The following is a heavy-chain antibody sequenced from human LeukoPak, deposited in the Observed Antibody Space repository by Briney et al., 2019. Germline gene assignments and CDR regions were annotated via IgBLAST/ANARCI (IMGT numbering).Heavy chain of an antibody. CDR1: GYSFTSYW. Sequence: GGSLQISCKGSGYSFTSYWIGWVRQLPGKGLEWMGIIYPGDSDTRYSPSFQGQVTISADKSISTAYLQWSSLKASDTAMYYCARHWVSHYYGSGSSNWFDPWGQGTLVTVSS. J-gene: IGHJ5*02. CDR2: IYPGDSDT. D-gene: IGHD3-10*01. CDR3: ARHWVSHYYGSGSSNWFDP. V-gene: IGHV5-51*01.